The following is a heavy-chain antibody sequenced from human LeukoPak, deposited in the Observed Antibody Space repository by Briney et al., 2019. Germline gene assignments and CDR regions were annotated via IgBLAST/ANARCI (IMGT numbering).Heavy chain of an antibody. CDR1: GGSISSSSYY. V-gene: IGHV4-39*01. D-gene: IGHD3-3*01. J-gene: IGHJ5*02. CDR3: ARRKDDFWSGLDP. CDR2: IYNSGST. Sequence: SETLSLTCTVSGGSISSSSYYWGWIRQPPGKGLEWIGSIYNSGSTYYNPSLKSRVTISVDTSKNQFSLKLSSVTAADTAVYYCARRKDDFWSGLDPWGQGTLVTVSS.